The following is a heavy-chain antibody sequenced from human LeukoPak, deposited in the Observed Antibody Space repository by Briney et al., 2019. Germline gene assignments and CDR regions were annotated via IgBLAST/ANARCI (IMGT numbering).Heavy chain of an antibody. CDR2: ISSSSSTI. J-gene: IGHJ4*02. CDR1: GFTFRSYS. D-gene: IGHD6-13*01. Sequence: AGGSLRLSCAAPGFTFRSYSMNWVCRAPGKGLEGVSYISSSSSTIYYADSVKGRFTISRDNAKNSLHLQMNSLRAEDTAVYYCARDDGSSWYNFDYWGQGTLVTVSS. CDR3: ARDDGSSWYNFDY. V-gene: IGHV3-48*01.